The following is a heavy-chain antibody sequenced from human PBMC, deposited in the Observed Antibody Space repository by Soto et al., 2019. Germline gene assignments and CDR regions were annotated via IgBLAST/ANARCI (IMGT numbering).Heavy chain of an antibody. CDR1: GGPISSSSYY. CDR3: ARYYQLEYYFWFDP. J-gene: IGHJ5*02. V-gene: IGHV4-39*01. Sequence: SETLSLTCTVSGGPISSSSYYWGWIRQPPGKGLEWIGSIYYSGSTYYNPSLKSRVTISVDTSKNQFSLKLSSVTAADTAVYYCARYYQLEYYFWFDPWGQGTLVTVSS. D-gene: IGHD2-2*01. CDR2: IYYSGST.